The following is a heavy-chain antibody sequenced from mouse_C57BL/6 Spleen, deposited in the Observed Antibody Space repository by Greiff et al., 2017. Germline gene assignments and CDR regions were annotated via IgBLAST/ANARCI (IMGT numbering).Heavy chain of an antibody. CDR3: ARRGDYYGSSPFAY. CDR1: GYTFPSYW. CDR2: IYPSDSET. Sequence: QVQLQQPGAELVRPGSSVKLSCKASGYTFPSYWMDWVKQRPGQGLEWIGNIYPSDSETHYNQKFKDKATLTVDKASSTAYMQLSSLTSEDSAVYYCARRGDYYGSSPFAYWGQGTLVTVPA. V-gene: IGHV1-61*01. D-gene: IGHD1-1*01. J-gene: IGHJ3*01.